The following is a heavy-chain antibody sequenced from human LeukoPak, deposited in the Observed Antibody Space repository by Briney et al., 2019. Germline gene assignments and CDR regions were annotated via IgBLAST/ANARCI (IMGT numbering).Heavy chain of an antibody. Sequence: PGGSLRLSCAASGFTLSNYGMHWVRQAPGKGLEWVAVIWYDGSYKYSADSVKGRFTISRDNSKNTLYLQVNSLRAEDTAVSYCARGGDYFDYWGQGTLVTVSS. CDR3: ARGGDYFDY. J-gene: IGHJ4*02. D-gene: IGHD3-16*01. CDR2: IWYDGSYK. V-gene: IGHV3-33*01. CDR1: GFTLSNYG.